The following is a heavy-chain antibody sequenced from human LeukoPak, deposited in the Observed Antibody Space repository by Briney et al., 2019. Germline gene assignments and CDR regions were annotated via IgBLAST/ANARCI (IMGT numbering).Heavy chain of an antibody. Sequence: GGSLRLSCAASGFTFSNSALSWVRQAPGKGLEWVSDISGSGGSTYYADSVKGRFTISRDNSKNTLYLQMDSLRAEDTAVYYCAKDWTGTKPFDLWGRGTLVTVSS. D-gene: IGHD3/OR15-3a*01. CDR3: AKDWTGTKPFDL. J-gene: IGHJ2*01. CDR1: GFTFSNSA. CDR2: ISGSGGST. V-gene: IGHV3-23*01.